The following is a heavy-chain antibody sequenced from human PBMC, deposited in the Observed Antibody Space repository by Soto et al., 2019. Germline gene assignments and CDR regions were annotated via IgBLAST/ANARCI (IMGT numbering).Heavy chain of an antibody. D-gene: IGHD5-12*01. V-gene: IGHV4-39*01. CDR3: ARQYSGYDYYFDY. J-gene: IGHJ4*02. CDR1: GGSISSSSYY. CDR2: IYYSGST. Sequence: QLQLQESGPGLVKPSETLSLTCTVSGGSISSSSYYWGWIRQPPGKGLEWIGSIYYSGSTYYNPSLKSRVTISVDTSKNQCSLKLSSVSAADTAVYYCARQYSGYDYYFDYWGQGTLVTVSS.